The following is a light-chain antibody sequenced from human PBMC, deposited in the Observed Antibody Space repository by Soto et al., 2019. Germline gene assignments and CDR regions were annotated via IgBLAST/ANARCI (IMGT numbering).Light chain of an antibody. CDR3: QQYGSSPWT. CDR1: QSVSSR. V-gene: IGKV3-20*01. Sequence: EVVLTQSPYTLSLSPGERAILSCRASQSVSSRLAWYQQKPGQAPRLLISGASSRATGIPDRFSGSGSGTNFTLTISRLEPEDFAVYYCQQYGSSPWTFGQGTKVDI. J-gene: IGKJ1*01. CDR2: GAS.